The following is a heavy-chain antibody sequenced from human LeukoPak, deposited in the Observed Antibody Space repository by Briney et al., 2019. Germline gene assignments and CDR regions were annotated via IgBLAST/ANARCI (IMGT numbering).Heavy chain of an antibody. CDR3: AEGPMTTVTTGNFDY. D-gene: IGHD4-17*01. Sequence: PGGSLRLSCAASGFTFSSYAMSWVRQAPGKGLEWVSTISGSYGSTYYAVSVRGRFTISRDSSKNTLYLQMDSLRAEDTAVYYCAEGPMTTVTTGNFDYWGQGTLVTVSS. CDR2: ISGSYGST. CDR1: GFTFSSYA. J-gene: IGHJ4*02. V-gene: IGHV3-23*01.